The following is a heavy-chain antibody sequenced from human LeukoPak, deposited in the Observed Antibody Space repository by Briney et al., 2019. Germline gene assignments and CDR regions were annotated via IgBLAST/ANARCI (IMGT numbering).Heavy chain of an antibody. D-gene: IGHD6-13*01. V-gene: IGHV3-7*01. CDR1: GFTFSDYY. CDR3: GRGGYTSSWYWVD. CDR2: IKQDGSDK. Sequence: GGSLRLSCAASGFTFSDYYMSWIRQAPGKGPEWVANIKQDGSDKYYVESVKGRFTVSRDNAKNSLFLQMNNLRVDDMAVYYCGRGGYTSSWYWVDWGQGTQVTVSS. J-gene: IGHJ4*02.